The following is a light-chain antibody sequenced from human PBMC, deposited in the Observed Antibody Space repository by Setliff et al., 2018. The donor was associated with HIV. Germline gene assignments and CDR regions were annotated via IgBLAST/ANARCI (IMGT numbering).Light chain of an antibody. V-gene: IGLV2-14*03. Sequence: QSVLTQPASVSGSPGQSITISCIGTSSDVGGYNYVSWYQHHPGKAPKLIIYDVGDRPSGVSNRFSGSKSGDTASLTISGLQAEDEADYYCSSYTSISTYVFGTGTKVTV. J-gene: IGLJ1*01. CDR2: DVG. CDR1: SSDVGGYNY. CDR3: SSYTSISTYV.